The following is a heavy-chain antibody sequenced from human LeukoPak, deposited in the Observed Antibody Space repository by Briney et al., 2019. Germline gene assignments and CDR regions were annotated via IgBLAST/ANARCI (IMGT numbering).Heavy chain of an antibody. V-gene: IGHV3-23*01. CDR1: GFTFSSYA. J-gene: IGHJ4*02. Sequence: GGSLRLSCAASGFTFSSYAMSWVRQAPGKGLEWVSSIGGSGDNTFYADSVKDRFTISRDNSKNTLFLQVNSLRAEDTAVYCAKGRGTTVTSAANYWGQGTLVTVSS. CDR3: AKGRGTTVTSAANY. D-gene: IGHD4-17*01. CDR2: IGGSGDNT.